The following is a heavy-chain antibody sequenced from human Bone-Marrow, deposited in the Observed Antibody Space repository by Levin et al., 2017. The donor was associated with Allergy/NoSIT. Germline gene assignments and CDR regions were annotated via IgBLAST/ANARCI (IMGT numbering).Heavy chain of an antibody. J-gene: IGHJ4*02. V-gene: IGHV3-7*04. CDR1: GFTFISYW. D-gene: IGHD5-12*01. CDR2: INQDGSEK. Sequence: SCEASGFTFISYWMTWVRQAPGKGLEWVANINQDGSEKYYVDSVKGRFTISRDNTKNSLYLQMDSLRADDRAVYYCARGWATIDDWGQGTLVSVSP. CDR3: ARGWATIDD.